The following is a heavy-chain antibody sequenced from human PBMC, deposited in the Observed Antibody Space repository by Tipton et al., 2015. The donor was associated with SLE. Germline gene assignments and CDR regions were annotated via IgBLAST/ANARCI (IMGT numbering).Heavy chain of an antibody. CDR1: GFTFSSYT. Sequence: SLRLSCAASGFTFSSYTMNWVRQAPGKGLEWVSSISGDSSYKFYADSLKGRFTISRDNAKNSLYLQVNSLRADDTAVYYCARDFWSGSSIEYFQHWGQGTLVIVSS. D-gene: IGHD3-3*01. CDR2: ISGDSSYK. J-gene: IGHJ1*01. V-gene: IGHV3-21*01. CDR3: ARDFWSGSSIEYFQH.